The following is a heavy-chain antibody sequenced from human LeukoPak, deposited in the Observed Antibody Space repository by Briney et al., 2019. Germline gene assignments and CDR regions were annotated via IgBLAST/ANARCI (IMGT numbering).Heavy chain of an antibody. CDR1: GFTFSSCA. CDR3: ARDRASRHFDH. D-gene: IGHD2-21*01. CDR2: ISDGGGTT. J-gene: IGHJ4*02. V-gene: IGHV3-23*01. Sequence: QPGGSLRLSCAASGFTFSSCAMSWVRQAPGKGLEWVSGISDGGGTTNYADAVKGRFTISRDNSKNTLYLQMNSLRAEDTAVYYCARDRASRHFDHWGQGTLVTVSS.